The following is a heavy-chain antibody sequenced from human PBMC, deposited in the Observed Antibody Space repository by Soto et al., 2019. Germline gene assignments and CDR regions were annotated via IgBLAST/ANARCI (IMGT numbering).Heavy chain of an antibody. J-gene: IGHJ4*02. CDR2: IIPILAIP. CDR1: GGSFSSDT. D-gene: IGHD6-6*01. Sequence: QVQLVQSGAEVKKPGSSVKVSCKASGGSFSSDTISWVRQAPGQGLEWMGMIIPILAIPNYAQRFQGRVTITADESTSTAYMELSSLRPEDTAVYYCARGDGGQLLIFAYWAQGTLVTVSA. CDR3: ARGDGGQLLIFAY. V-gene: IGHV1-69*02.